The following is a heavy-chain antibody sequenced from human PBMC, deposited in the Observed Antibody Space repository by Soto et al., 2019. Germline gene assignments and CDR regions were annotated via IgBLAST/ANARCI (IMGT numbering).Heavy chain of an antibody. Sequence: GGSLRLSCAASGFTFSSYDMHWVRQATGKGLEWVSAIGTAGDTYYPGSVKGRFTISRENAKNSLYLQMNSLRAEETAVYYCARGPYGDYVSAFDIWGQGTMVTVSS. CDR1: GFTFSSYD. V-gene: IGHV3-13*01. CDR2: IGTAGDT. D-gene: IGHD4-17*01. CDR3: ARGPYGDYVSAFDI. J-gene: IGHJ3*02.